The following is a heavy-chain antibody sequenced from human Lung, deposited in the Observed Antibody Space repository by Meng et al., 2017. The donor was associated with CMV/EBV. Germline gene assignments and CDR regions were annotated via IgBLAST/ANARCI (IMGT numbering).Heavy chain of an antibody. Sequence: GESXKISCAASGFSFSSSWMSWVRRAPGKGLEWVANIYQDGVEKYYVESVRGRFTISRVNAKNSLYLQMNSLRAEDTAVYFCAKEIDPAVAGNQGYFDYWGQGALVTVSS. J-gene: IGHJ4*02. CDR2: IYQDGVEK. V-gene: IGHV3-7*01. CDR1: GFSFSSSW. D-gene: IGHD6-19*01. CDR3: AKEIDPAVAGNQGYFDY.